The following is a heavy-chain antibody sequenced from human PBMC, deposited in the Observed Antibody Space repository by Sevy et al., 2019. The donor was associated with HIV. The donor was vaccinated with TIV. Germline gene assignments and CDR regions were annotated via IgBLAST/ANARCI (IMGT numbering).Heavy chain of an antibody. D-gene: IGHD6-13*01. V-gene: IGHV1-2*06. CDR3: VRVPAAAGTRGYFDY. CDR1: GYSFSGYN. CDR2: INPTSGGT. J-gene: IGHJ4*02. Sequence: ASVKVSCKTSGYSFSGYNMHWVRQAPGQGLEWMGRINPTSGGTKFAEMFQGRVTMTRDMSIRTAYMELSSLRSDDTAVYYCVRVPAAAGTRGYFDYWGQGTLVTVSS.